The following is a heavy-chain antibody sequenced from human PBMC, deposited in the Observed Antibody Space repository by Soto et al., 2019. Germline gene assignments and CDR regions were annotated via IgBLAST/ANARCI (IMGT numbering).Heavy chain of an antibody. CDR3: AKEGTPMVYYFDS. CDR2: ISSRGNDR. J-gene: IGHJ4*02. V-gene: IGHV3-30*18. D-gene: IGHD5-18*01. CDR1: GFSFSNFG. Sequence: GGSLRLSCAASGFSFSNFGMHWVRQAPGKGLEWVAVISSRGNDRDHLDSVKGRFTISRDNSKNTVYLQMDSLRPEDTAVYYCAKEGTPMVYYFDSWGQGTLVTVSS.